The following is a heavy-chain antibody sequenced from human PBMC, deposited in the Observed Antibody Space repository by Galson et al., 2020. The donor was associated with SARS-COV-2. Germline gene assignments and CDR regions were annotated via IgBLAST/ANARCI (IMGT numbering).Heavy chain of an antibody. Sequence: TGGSLRLSCAASGFTFSSYAMHWVRQAPGKGLEWVAVISYDGSNTYYADSVKGRFTISRDNSKNTLYLQMNSLRAEDTAVYYCARDWGSGMDDWGQGTTVTVSS. J-gene: IGHJ6*02. D-gene: IGHD3-16*01. V-gene: IGHV3-30-3*01. CDR1: GFTFSSYA. CDR2: ISYDGSNT. CDR3: ARDWGSGMDD.